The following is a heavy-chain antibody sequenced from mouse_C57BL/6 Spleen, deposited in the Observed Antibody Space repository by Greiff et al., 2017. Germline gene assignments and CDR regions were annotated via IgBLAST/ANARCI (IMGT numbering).Heavy chain of an antibody. Sequence: EVKLVESGGDLVKPGGSLKLSCAASGFTFSSYGMSWVRQTPDKRLEWVATISSGGSYTYSPDSVKGRFTISRDNAKNTLYLQMSSLKSEDTAMYYCARHVHYYGSSLYYFDYWGQGTTLTVSS. V-gene: IGHV5-6*01. D-gene: IGHD1-1*01. CDR2: ISSGGSYT. CDR3: ARHVHYYGSSLYYFDY. J-gene: IGHJ2*01. CDR1: GFTFSSYG.